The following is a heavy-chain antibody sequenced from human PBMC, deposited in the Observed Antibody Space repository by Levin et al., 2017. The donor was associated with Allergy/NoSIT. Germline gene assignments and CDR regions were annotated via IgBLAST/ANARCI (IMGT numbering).Heavy chain of an antibody. CDR2: IYHSGST. Sequence: SETLSLTCAVSGYSISSGYYWGWIRQPPGKGLEWIGSIYHSGSTYYNPSLKSRVTISVDTSKNQFSLKLSSVTAADTAVYYCASPGNFTTGMATTYWGQGTLVTVSS. J-gene: IGHJ4*02. CDR3: ASPGNFTTGMATTY. CDR1: GYSISSGYY. V-gene: IGHV4-38-2*01. D-gene: IGHD5-24*01.